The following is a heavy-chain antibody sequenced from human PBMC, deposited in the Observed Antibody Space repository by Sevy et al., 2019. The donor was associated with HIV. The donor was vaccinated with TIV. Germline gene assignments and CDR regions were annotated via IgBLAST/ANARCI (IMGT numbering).Heavy chain of an antibody. CDR2: ISAYNGNT. D-gene: IGHD2-2*01. J-gene: IGHJ4*02. V-gene: IGHV1-18*01. CDR1: GYTFTSYG. Sequence: ASVKVSCKASGYTFTSYGISWVRQAPGQGLEWMGWISAYNGNTNYAQKLQGRVTMTTDTSTSTAYMELRSLRSDDTAAYYCASAYCSSTSCSFDYWGQGTLVTVSS. CDR3: ASAYCSSTSCSFDY.